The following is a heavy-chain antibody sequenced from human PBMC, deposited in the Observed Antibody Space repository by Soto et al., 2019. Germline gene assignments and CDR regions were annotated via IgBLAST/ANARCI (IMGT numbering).Heavy chain of an antibody. CDR3: AREVIMITFGETPGAFDI. CDR1: GGSISSGGYY. D-gene: IGHD3-16*01. V-gene: IGHV4-31*03. CDR2: IYYSGST. J-gene: IGHJ3*02. Sequence: SETLSLTCTVSGGSISSGGYYWSWIRQHPGKGLEWIGYIYYSGSTYYNPSLKSRVTISVDTSKNQFSLKLSSVTAADTAVYYCAREVIMITFGETPGAFDIWGQGTMVTVSS.